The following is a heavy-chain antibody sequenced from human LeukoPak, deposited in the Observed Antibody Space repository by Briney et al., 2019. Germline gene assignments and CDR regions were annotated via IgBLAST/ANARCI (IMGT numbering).Heavy chain of an antibody. CDR2: INPNSGGT. J-gene: IGHJ4*02. V-gene: IGHV1-2*06. CDR3: AREFYDSSGYYYSHLDY. D-gene: IGHD3-22*01. Sequence: ASVKVSCKASGGTFSSYAISWVRQAPGQGLEWMGRINPNSGGTNYAQKFQGRVTMTRDTSISTAYMELSRLRSDDTAVYYCAREFYDSSGYYYSHLDYWGQGTLVTVSS. CDR1: GGTFSSYA.